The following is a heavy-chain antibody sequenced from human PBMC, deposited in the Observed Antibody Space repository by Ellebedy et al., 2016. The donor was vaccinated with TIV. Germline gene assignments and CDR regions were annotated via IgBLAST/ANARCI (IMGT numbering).Heavy chain of an antibody. CDR2: INHSGNT. V-gene: IGHV4-34*01. CDR3: ARLRYFNGSGPKYSYYGMDV. J-gene: IGHJ6*02. CDR1: GGSISSYY. D-gene: IGHD3-10*01. Sequence: MPSETLSLTCTVSGGSISSYYWSWIRQPPGKGLEWIGEINHSGNTNYKPSLKNRITISIDTSNHPSSLALSSLTAADTAVYYCARLRYFNGSGPKYSYYGMDVWGQGTTVTFSS.